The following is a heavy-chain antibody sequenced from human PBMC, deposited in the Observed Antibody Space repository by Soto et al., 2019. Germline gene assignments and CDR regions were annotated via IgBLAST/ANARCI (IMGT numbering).Heavy chain of an antibody. CDR3: AHAYGGRSLY. D-gene: IGHD1-26*01. J-gene: IGHJ4*02. V-gene: IGHV2-5*02. CDR1: GFSLTTDRVG. Sequence: QITLKESGPTLVKPTQTLTLTCTFSGFSLTTDRVGVGWIRQPPGEALEWLAVIYWDDSKTYRPSLKSRLTITKDTSKNQVALTITTMDSLDTATYYCAHAYGGRSLYWGQGTLVTVSS. CDR2: IYWDDSK.